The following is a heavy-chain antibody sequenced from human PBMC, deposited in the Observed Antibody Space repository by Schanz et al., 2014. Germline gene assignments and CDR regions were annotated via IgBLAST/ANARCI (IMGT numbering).Heavy chain of an antibody. CDR1: GFSFSSYT. J-gene: IGHJ4*02. Sequence: EVQLLESGGGLVQPGESLRLSCAASGFSFSSYTMSWVRQAPGKGLEWVGRIKSKTDGGTTDYAAPVKGRFTISRDDSKNTLFLQMNSLKTEDTAVYYCTTYCDGGCAIDNWGQGALVTVSS. D-gene: IGHD6-19*01. V-gene: IGHV3-15*01. CDR2: IKSKTDGGTT. CDR3: TTYCDGGCAIDN.